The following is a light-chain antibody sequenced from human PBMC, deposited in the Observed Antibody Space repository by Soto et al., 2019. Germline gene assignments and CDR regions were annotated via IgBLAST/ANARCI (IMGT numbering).Light chain of an antibody. CDR1: QSVNIY. Sequence: EIVMPQSTSTLSVYPGDRSTLSGRASQSVNIYLAWYQQKPXQAHRLIXFGASYRATGIPARFSGSGSGTEFNLTISSLQSEDLAVYFCQQYEDWLRLTGGGGTQLAI. J-gene: IGKJ4*01. V-gene: IGKV3D-15*01. CDR2: GAS. CDR3: QQYEDWLRLT.